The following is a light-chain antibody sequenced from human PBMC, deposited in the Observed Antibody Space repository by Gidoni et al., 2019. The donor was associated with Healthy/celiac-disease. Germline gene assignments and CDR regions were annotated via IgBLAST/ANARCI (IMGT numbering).Light chain of an antibody. V-gene: IGKV1-6*01. J-gene: IGKJ1*01. Sequence: AIQMTQSPSSLSASVGDRITITCRASQGIRNDLGWYQQKPGKAPKLLIYASASLQSGVPTRFSGSGSCTDFPLTISRLPPEDFATYYCLQDYKYPWTFGQXTKVEIK. CDR1: QGIRND. CDR3: LQDYKYPWT. CDR2: ASA.